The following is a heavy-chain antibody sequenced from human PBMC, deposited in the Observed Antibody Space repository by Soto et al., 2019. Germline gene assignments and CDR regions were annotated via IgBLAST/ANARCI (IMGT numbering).Heavy chain of an antibody. CDR3: AKAGYCTSTSCGGVDF. CDR2: ISGSGGST. J-gene: IGHJ4*02. CDR1: GFAFRSFW. D-gene: IGHD2-2*01. V-gene: IGHV3-23*01. Sequence: LRLSGAASGFAFRSFWVDSVRAAPGNGMEWVSAISGSGGSTYYAYSVKGRFTISRDSSKNTLYLQMHSLRAEDTALFYCAKAGYCTSTSCGGVDFWVQGTMVTVFS.